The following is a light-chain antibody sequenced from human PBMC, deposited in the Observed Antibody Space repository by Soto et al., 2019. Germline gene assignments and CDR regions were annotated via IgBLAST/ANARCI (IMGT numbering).Light chain of an antibody. CDR2: AAS. CDR3: LQDYNYTLT. J-gene: IGKJ4*01. V-gene: IGKV1-6*01. CDR1: QGIRND. Sequence: AIQMPQSPSSLSASVGDKVTITCRASQGIRNDLGWYQQKPGKAPKLLIYAASSLQSGVPSRFSVSGSGTDFTLTISSLQNEDVATYYCLQDYNYTLTFGGGTKVDIK.